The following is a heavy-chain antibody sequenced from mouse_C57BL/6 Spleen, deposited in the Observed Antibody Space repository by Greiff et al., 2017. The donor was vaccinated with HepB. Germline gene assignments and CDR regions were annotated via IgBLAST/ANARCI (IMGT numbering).Heavy chain of an antibody. CDR3: ARIGIYDGYYYDY. J-gene: IGHJ2*01. V-gene: IGHV1-64*01. Sequence: VQLQQPGAELVKPGASVKLSCKASGYTFTSYWMHWVKQRPGQGLEWIGMIHPNSGSTNYNEKFKSKATLTVDKSSSTAYMQRSSLTSEDAAVYYCARIGIYDGYYYDYWGQGTTLTVSS. CDR2: IHPNSGST. D-gene: IGHD2-3*01. CDR1: GYTFTSYW.